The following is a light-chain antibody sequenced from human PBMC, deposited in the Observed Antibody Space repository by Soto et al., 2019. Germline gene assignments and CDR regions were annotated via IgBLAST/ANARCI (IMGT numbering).Light chain of an antibody. CDR2: DAY. CDR3: QQYESYSPLT. V-gene: IGKV1-5*01. CDR1: QSIRSW. Sequence: DIQMTQSPSTQSASVGYRVTISCLASQSIRSWLAWYQQKPGKAPKLLIYDAYSLESGVPSRFSGRRSGTEFTLTIAGLQPEDFATYYCQQYESYSPLTFGGGTKVDI. J-gene: IGKJ4*01.